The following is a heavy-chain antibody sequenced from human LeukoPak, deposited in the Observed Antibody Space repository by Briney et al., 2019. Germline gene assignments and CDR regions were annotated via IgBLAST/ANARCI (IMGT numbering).Heavy chain of an antibody. CDR1: GFTFSSYA. Sequence: PGGSLRLSCAASGFTFSSYAMSWVRQAPGKGLEWVSAISGSGGSTYYADSVKGRFTISRDNSKNTLYLQMNSLRAEDTAVYYCAKSKGRFYYGSGSYYNYGVLDYWGQGTLVTVSS. CDR2: ISGSGGST. D-gene: IGHD3-10*01. CDR3: AKSKGRFYYGSGSYYNYGVLDY. J-gene: IGHJ4*02. V-gene: IGHV3-23*01.